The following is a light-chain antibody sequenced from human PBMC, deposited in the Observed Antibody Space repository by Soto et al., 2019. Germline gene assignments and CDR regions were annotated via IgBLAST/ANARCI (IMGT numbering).Light chain of an antibody. Sequence: EIVLTQSPGTLSLSPGERATLSCRASQTIRGSYVAWYQQKPGQAPRLLIYGASSRATGVPDRFSGSGSGTDFTLTISRLEPEDFALYFCQQYVTSPVYTFGQGTKLEIK. CDR1: QTIRGSY. CDR2: GAS. CDR3: QQYVTSPVYT. V-gene: IGKV3-20*01. J-gene: IGKJ2*01.